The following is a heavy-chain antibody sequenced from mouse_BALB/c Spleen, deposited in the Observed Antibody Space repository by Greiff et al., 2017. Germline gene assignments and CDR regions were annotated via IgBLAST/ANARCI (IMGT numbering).Heavy chain of an antibody. CDR1: GFTFSSYG. CDR3: ARESTTVVATYYFDY. D-gene: IGHD1-1*01. CDR2: INSNGGST. Sequence: DVQLVESGGGLVQPGGSLKLSCAASGFTFSSYGMSWVRQTPDKRLELVATINSNGGSTYYPDSVKGRFTISRDNAKNTLYLQMSSLKSEDTAMYYCARESTTVVATYYFDYWGQGTTLTVSS. J-gene: IGHJ2*01. V-gene: IGHV5-6-3*01.